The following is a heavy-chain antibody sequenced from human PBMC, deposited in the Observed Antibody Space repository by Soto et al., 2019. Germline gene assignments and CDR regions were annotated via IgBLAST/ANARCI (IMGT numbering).Heavy chain of an antibody. CDR2: IYYSGST. CDR1: GGSISSGGYY. CDR3: VRGGWSDYYDSSGLVPSDAFDI. J-gene: IGHJ3*02. D-gene: IGHD3-22*01. Sequence: QVQLQESGPGLVKPSQTLSLTCTVSGGSISSGGYYWSWIRQHPGKGLEWIGYIYYSGSTYYTPSLKSRVTISVDTSKNQFSLKLKSVTAADTAVYFCVRGGWSDYYDSSGLVPSDAFDIWGQGTMVTVSS. V-gene: IGHV4-31*03.